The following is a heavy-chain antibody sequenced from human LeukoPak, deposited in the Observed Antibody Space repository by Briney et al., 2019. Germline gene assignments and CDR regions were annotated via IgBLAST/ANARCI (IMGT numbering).Heavy chain of an antibody. CDR3: AEGSHYYDSSGYYILDY. CDR2: IWYDGSNK. Sequence: GGSLRLSCAASGFTFSSYGMHWVRQAPGKGLEWVAVIWYDGSNKYYADSVKGRFTISRDNSKNTLYLQMNSLRAEDTAVYYCAEGSHYYDSSGYYILDYWGQGTLVTVSS. V-gene: IGHV3-33*06. J-gene: IGHJ4*02. CDR1: GFTFSSYG. D-gene: IGHD3-22*01.